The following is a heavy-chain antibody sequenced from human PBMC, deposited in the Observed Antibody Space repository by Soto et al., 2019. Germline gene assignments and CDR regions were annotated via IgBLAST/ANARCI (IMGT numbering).Heavy chain of an antibody. Sequence: QLQLQESGPGLVKPSETLSLTCTVSGGSISSGPYSWGWIRQPPGKGLEWIGTFYYSGSTYYNPSLERRVTIPADTTKNQSSPKVNSVTAAATAVYDCASLGGYWSSTACYGYYGMDLWGQGTMVTVSS. D-gene: IGHD2-2*01. CDR2: FYYSGST. V-gene: IGHV4-39*01. CDR1: GGSISSGPYS. CDR3: ASLGGYWSSTACYGYYGMDL. J-gene: IGHJ6*02.